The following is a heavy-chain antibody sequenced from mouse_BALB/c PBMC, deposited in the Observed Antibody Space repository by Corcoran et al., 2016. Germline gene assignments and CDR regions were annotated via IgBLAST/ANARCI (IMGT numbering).Heavy chain of an antibody. CDR2: IYPGSGNT. Sequence: QIQLQQSGPELVKPGASVKISCKASGYTFTDYYINWVKRKPGQGLEWIGWIYPGSGNTKYNEKFKGKATLTVDTSSSTAYMQLSSLTYEDTAVYFCARGYGNYYFDYWGQGTTLTVSS. D-gene: IGHD2-10*02. J-gene: IGHJ2*01. V-gene: IGHV1-84*02. CDR1: GYTFTDYY. CDR3: ARGYGNYYFDY.